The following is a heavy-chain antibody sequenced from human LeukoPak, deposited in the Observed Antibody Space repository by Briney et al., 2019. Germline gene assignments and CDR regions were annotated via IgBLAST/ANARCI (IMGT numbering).Heavy chain of an antibody. D-gene: IGHD5-24*01. CDR3: ATHTGGYNYWWFDI. J-gene: IGHJ5*02. Sequence: SVKFSCNASGGTSSKYPIIWVRPAPGRGLGWRGALIPIVGALNYALMFQGRITLTASESTATAYMELRSLASDATARYFCATHTGGYNYWWFDIWGQGTLVSVSS. CDR1: GGTSSKYP. V-gene: IGHV1-69*01. CDR2: LIPIVGAL.